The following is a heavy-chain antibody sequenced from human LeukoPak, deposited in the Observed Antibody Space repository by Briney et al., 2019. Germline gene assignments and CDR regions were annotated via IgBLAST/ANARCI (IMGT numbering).Heavy chain of an antibody. CDR1: GGSISSSDYY. V-gene: IGHV4-39*01. Sequence: PSETLSLTCTVSGGSISSSDYYWGWIRQPPGKGLEWIGSIYYSGSTYYNPSLRSRVTIPVDTSKNQFSLSLSSVTAADTALYYCARGAQYFDYWGQGTLVPVSS. J-gene: IGHJ4*02. CDR2: IYYSGST. CDR3: ARGAQYFDY.